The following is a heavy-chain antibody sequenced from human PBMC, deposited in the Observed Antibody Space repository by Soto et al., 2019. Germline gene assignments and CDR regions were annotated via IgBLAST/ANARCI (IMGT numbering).Heavy chain of an antibody. Sequence: QVQLQESGPGLVKPSQTLSLTCTVSGGSISSGGYFWSWIRQHTGKGLEWIGFIYYSGSTYYNPSLKSRVNISVDTSKNQFSLKLSSVTAADTAVYYCAREGAAPYYYYGMDVWGQGTTVTVSS. J-gene: IGHJ6*02. CDR1: GGSISSGGYF. CDR2: IYYSGST. CDR3: AREGAAPYYYYGMDV. D-gene: IGHD6-6*01. V-gene: IGHV4-31*03.